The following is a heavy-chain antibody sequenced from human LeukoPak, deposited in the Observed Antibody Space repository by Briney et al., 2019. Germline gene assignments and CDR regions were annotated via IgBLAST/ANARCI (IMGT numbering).Heavy chain of an antibody. J-gene: IGHJ6*02. Sequence: PGGSLRLSCAASGFAFHSHWMHWVRQGPGKGLMWVSRINNDGSASHYADSVKGRFTTSRDNAKNTLYLQMNSLTADDTAVYFCARVVGDTTSYYYPKDVWGRGTTVTVSS. CDR3: ARVVGDTTSYYYPKDV. CDR2: INNDGSAS. V-gene: IGHV3-74*01. D-gene: IGHD3-16*01. CDR1: GFAFHSHW.